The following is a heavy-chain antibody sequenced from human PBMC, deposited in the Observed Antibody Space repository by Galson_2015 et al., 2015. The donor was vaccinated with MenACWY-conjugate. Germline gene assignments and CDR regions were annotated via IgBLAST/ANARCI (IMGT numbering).Heavy chain of an antibody. Sequence: SLRLSCAASGFTFRNYIMNWVRQAPWKGLEWVSSITTSSSFTHYADSVKGRFTISRDNAKSSLFLQMNSLRVEDTAVYYCARVSGGMDVWGQGTTVTISS. CDR1: GFTFRNYI. CDR3: ARVSGGMDV. CDR2: ITTSSSFT. D-gene: IGHD6-25*01. J-gene: IGHJ6*02. V-gene: IGHV3-21*01.